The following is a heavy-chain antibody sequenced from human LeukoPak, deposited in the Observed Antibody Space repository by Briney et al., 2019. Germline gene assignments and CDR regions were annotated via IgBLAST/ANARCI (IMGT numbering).Heavy chain of an antibody. CDR3: ARVGYCSSTSCFWYFDL. J-gene: IGHJ2*01. CDR1: GGSISSGGYS. CDR2: IYHSGST. V-gene: IGHV4-30-2*01. D-gene: IGHD2-2*01. Sequence: SETLSLTCAVSGGSISSGGYSWSWLRQPPGKGLEWIGYIYHSGSTYYNPSLKSRVTISVDRSKNQFSLKLSSVTAADTAVYYCARVGYCSSTSCFWYFDLWGRGTLVTVSS.